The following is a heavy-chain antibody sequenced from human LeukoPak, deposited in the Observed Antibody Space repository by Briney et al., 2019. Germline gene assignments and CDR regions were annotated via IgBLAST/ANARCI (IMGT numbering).Heavy chain of an antibody. CDR2: ISGSGNRT. Sequence: GGSLRLSCAASGFTFSSYAMSWVRQAPGKGLEWVSSISGSGNRTYYADSVKGRFTISRDNSKNTLYLQMNSLRAEDTAVYYCAKGQDYVWGSYRPYFDYWGQGTLVTVSS. CDR1: GFTFSSYA. CDR3: AKGQDYVWGSYRPYFDY. D-gene: IGHD3-16*02. V-gene: IGHV3-23*01. J-gene: IGHJ4*02.